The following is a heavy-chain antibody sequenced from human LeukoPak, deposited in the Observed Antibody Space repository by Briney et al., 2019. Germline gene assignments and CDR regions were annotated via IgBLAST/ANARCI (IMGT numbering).Heavy chain of an antibody. V-gene: IGHV3-23*01. CDR2: ISGSRGGT. CDR1: GFTFSDYG. J-gene: IGHJ4*02. CDR3: AKESVAGSADY. Sequence: TGGSLRLSCAASGFTFSDYGMSWVRQAPGKGREWVSGISGSRGGTYYVDSVKGRFTISRDNSKNTLYLQMNSLRAEDTAVYYCAKESVAGSADYWGQGTLVTVSS. D-gene: IGHD6-19*01.